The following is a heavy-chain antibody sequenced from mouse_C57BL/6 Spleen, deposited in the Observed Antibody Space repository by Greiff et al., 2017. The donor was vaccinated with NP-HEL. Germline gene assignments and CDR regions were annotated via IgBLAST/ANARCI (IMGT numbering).Heavy chain of an antibody. CDR1: GYAFSSSW. J-gene: IGHJ2*01. V-gene: IGHV1-82*01. Sequence: QVQLQQSGPELVKPGASVKISCKASGYAFSSSWMNWVKQRPGKGLEWIGRIYPGDGDTNYNGKFKGKATLTADKSSSTAYMQLSSLTSEDSAVYFCARKGLRYDYFDYWGQGTTLTVSS. CDR3: ARKGLRYDYFDY. D-gene: IGHD1-1*01. CDR2: IYPGDGDT.